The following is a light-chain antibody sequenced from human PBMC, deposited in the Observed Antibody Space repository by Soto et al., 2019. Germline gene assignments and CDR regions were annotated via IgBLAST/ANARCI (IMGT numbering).Light chain of an antibody. V-gene: IGKV4-1*01. CDR2: WAS. CDR3: QQYYSTPLT. Sequence: IVMTQSPDSLAVSLGERATINCKCSQSVLYSYNNKNYLAWYQQKPGQPPKLLLYWASTRESGVPDRFSGSGSGTEFTPTISSLQAGDVAVSYCQQYYSTPLTFGGGTKVDIK. J-gene: IGKJ4*01. CDR1: QSVLYSYNNKNY.